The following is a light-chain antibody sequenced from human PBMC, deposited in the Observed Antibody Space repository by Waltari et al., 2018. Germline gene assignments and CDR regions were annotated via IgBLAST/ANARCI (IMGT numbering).Light chain of an antibody. CDR1: QSVSSY. Sequence: EIVLTQSPATLSLSPGERATLSCRASQSVSSYLAWYQQKPGQAPRLLIYDASNRATGIPARFSGSGSGTDFTLTISSLEPEDFAVYHCQQRSNWPPNFGGGTKVEIK. CDR3: QQRSNWPPN. J-gene: IGKJ4*01. CDR2: DAS. V-gene: IGKV3-11*01.